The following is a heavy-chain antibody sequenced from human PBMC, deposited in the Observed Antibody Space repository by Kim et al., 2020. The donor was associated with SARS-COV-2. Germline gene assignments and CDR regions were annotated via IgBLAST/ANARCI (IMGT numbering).Heavy chain of an antibody. Sequence: AASVPGRFTISRDYYKNTLSLQMNSLRAEDTAIYYCARDPVADGYSFFDYWGQGTLVTVSS. CDR3: ARDPVADGYSFFDY. V-gene: IGHV3-23*01. D-gene: IGHD4-4*01. J-gene: IGHJ4*02.